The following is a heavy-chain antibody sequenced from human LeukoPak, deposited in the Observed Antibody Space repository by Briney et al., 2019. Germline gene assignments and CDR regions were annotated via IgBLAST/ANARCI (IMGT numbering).Heavy chain of an antibody. J-gene: IGHJ4*02. V-gene: IGHV1-18*01. CDR3: ARTPLVVVIMVDY. CDR1: GYTFTNYA. D-gene: IGHD3-22*01. CDR2: ISTYIANT. Sequence: ASVKVSCKASGYTFTNYAITWVRQAPGQGLEWMGWISTYIANTKYAQNFQGRVTMTTDTSTSTAYMELRSLRSDDTAVYYCARTPLVVVIMVDYWGQGTLVTVSS.